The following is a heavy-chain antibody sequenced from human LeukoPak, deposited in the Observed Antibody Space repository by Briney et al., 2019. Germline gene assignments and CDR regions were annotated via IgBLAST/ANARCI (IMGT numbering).Heavy chain of an antibody. Sequence: ASLKVSCKASGYTFTSYGISWVRQAPGHGREWMGWISAYNGNTNYAQKLQGRVTMTTDTSTSTAYMELRSLRSDDTAVYYCARTPGVTMIVVVKGYFDLWGRGTLVTVSP. CDR1: GYTFTSYG. J-gene: IGHJ2*01. D-gene: IGHD3-22*01. CDR2: ISAYNGNT. CDR3: ARTPGVTMIVVVKGYFDL. V-gene: IGHV1-18*01.